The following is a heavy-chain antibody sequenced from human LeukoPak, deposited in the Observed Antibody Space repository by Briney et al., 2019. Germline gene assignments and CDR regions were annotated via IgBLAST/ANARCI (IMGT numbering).Heavy chain of an antibody. V-gene: IGHV3-48*01. Sequence: GGSLRLSCAASGFTFSSYSMNWVRQAPGKGLEWVSYISSSSSTIYYADSVKGRFTISRDNAKNSLYLQMNSLRAEDTAVYYCARDLPYYYDSSGYQRGYYFDYWGQGTLVTVSS. J-gene: IGHJ4*02. CDR1: GFTFSSYS. CDR3: ARDLPYYYDSSGYQRGYYFDY. D-gene: IGHD3-22*01. CDR2: ISSSSSTI.